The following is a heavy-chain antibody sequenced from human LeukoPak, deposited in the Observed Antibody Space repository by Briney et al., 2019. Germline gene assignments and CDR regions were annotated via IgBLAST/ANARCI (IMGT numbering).Heavy chain of an antibody. Sequence: GGSLRLSCAASGFTVSSNYMSWVRQAPGKGLEWVSVIYSGGSTYYADSVKGRFTISRDNSKNTLYLQMNSLRAEDTAVYYCARGYSYGWRGAFDIWGQGTMVTVSS. J-gene: IGHJ3*02. D-gene: IGHD5-18*01. CDR3: ARGYSYGWRGAFDI. CDR2: IYSGGST. CDR1: GFTVSSNY. V-gene: IGHV3-53*01.